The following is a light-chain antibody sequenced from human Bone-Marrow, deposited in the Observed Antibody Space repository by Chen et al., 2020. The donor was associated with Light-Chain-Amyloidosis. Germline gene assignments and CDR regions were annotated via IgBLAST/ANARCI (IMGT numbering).Light chain of an antibody. Sequence: ELVMTQSPATLSVLPGERVTLPCRASQSVSTNLVWYQQKPGQAPRLLIYDASTRATDIPARFSGSGSGTDFTLTISGLQSEDFAVYYCQQCKHWPSWTFGQGTKVEIK. CDR1: QSVSTN. V-gene: IGKV3-15*01. CDR3: QQCKHWPSWT. CDR2: DAS. J-gene: IGKJ1*01.